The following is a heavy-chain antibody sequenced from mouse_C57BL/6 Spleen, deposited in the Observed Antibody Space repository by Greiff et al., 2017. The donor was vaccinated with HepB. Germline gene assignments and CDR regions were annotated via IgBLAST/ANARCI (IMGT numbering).Heavy chain of an antibody. D-gene: IGHD2-1*01. CDR1: GFTFSSYA. CDR2: ISSGGDYI. CDR3: TREGGRYYGNSWFAY. J-gene: IGHJ3*01. V-gene: IGHV5-9-1*02. Sequence: EVKLVESGEGLVKPGGSLKLSCAASGFTFSSYAMSWVRQTPEKRLEWVAYISSGGDYIYYADTVKGRFTISRDNARNTLYLQMSSLKSEDTAMYYCTREGGRYYGNSWFAYWGQGTLVTVSA.